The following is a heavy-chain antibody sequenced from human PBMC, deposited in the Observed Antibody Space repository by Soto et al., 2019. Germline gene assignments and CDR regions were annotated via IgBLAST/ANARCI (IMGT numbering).Heavy chain of an antibody. V-gene: IGHV3-23*01. CDR2: ISGSGVDT. D-gene: IGHD2-2*01. J-gene: IGHJ4*02. Sequence: GSLRLSCAASGFTFRNYPMTWVRQAPGKGLDWVSTISGSGVDTYYPDSVKGRVTISRDNSKNTLYLQINSLRAEDTAVYYCAKGGLLPRANRWFWGQGTLVTVSS. CDR1: GFTFRNYP. CDR3: AKGGLLPRANRWF.